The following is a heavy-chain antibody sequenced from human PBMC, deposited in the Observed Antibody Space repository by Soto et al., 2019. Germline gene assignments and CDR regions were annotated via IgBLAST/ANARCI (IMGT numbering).Heavy chain of an antibody. D-gene: IGHD6-13*01. V-gene: IGHV4-30-4*01. J-gene: IGHJ4*02. CDR1: GDSISSGDYY. CDR2: IYYSGNT. CDR3: ARDFKRYSSQPVPLEY. Sequence: SETLSLTCTVSGDSISSGDYYWSWIRQPPGKGLEWIGCIYYSGNTYYNPSLKRRFSISVDTSKNQFSLQLSSVTVADTAVYYCARDFKRYSSQPVPLEYWGLGTLVTVSS.